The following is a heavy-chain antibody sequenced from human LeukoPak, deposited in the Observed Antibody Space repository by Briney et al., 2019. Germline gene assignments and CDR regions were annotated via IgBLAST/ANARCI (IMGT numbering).Heavy chain of an antibody. V-gene: IGHV3-30*04. J-gene: IGHJ4*02. CDR1: GFTFSSYA. CDR2: ISYDGSNK. D-gene: IGHD4-11*01. CDR3: ARDSTPYDTVSVTYYFDY. Sequence: GGSLRLSCAASGFTFSSYAMHWVRQAPGKGLEWVAVISYDGSNKYYADSVKGRFTISRDNSKNTLYLQMNSLRAEDTAVYYCARDSTPYDTVSVTYYFDYWGQGTLVTVSS.